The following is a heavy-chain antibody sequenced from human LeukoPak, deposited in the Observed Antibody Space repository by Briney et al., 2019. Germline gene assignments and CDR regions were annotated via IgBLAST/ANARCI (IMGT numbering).Heavy chain of an antibody. J-gene: IGHJ4*02. CDR2: ITLSTTTI. Sequence: GGSLRLSCAASGFTFSNYNMHWVRQAPGKGLEWLAYITLSTTTIYYADSVKGRFTISRDNAKNSLYLQMNSLRAEDTAVYYCAGDLSPGGSGQPQHYWGQGTLVTVSS. D-gene: IGHD3-10*01. CDR3: AGDLSPGGSGQPQHY. V-gene: IGHV3-48*01. CDR1: GFTFSNYN.